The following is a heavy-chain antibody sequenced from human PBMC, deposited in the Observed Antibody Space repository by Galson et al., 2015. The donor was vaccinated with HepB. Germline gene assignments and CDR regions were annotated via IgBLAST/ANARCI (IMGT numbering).Heavy chain of an antibody. D-gene: IGHD3/OR15-3a*01. CDR3: AREGPFWTGRAWFDP. CDR1: GFTFGDFA. V-gene: IGHV3-49*03. Sequence: SLRLSCAGSGFTFGDFAMSWFRQAPGKGPEWVSFIRTKTYDRTAEYAASVKDRFTISRDDSKSILYLQMNSLRTEDTAVYYCAREGPFWTGRAWFDPWGQGTLVTVSS. J-gene: IGHJ5*02. CDR2: IRTKTYDRTA.